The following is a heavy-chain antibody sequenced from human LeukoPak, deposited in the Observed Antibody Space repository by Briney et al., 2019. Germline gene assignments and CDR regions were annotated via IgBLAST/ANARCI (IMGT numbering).Heavy chain of an antibody. CDR2: ISSSGSTI. D-gene: IGHD2-15*01. CDR3: ARGYCSGGSCYGSGEDDAFDI. Sequence: GGSLRLSCAASGFTFSSYEMKWVRQAPGKGLEWVSYISSSGSTIYYADSVKGRFTISRDNAKNSLYLQMNSLRAEDTAVYYCARGYCSGGSCYGSGEDDAFDIWGQGTMVTVSS. J-gene: IGHJ3*02. V-gene: IGHV3-48*03. CDR1: GFTFSSYE.